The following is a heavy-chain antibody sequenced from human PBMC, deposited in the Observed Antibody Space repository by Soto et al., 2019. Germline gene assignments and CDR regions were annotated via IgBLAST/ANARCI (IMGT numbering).Heavy chain of an antibody. CDR3: ARAHHSSGWYGDYYYGMDV. Sequence: GGSLRLSCAASGFTFNSYAMSWVRQAPGKGLEWVAVIWYDGSNKYYADSVKGRFTISRDNSKNTLYLQMNSLRAEDTAVYYCARAHHSSGWYGDYYYGMDVWGQGTTVTVSS. CDR2: IWYDGSNK. J-gene: IGHJ6*02. CDR1: GFTFNSYA. D-gene: IGHD6-19*01. V-gene: IGHV3-33*08.